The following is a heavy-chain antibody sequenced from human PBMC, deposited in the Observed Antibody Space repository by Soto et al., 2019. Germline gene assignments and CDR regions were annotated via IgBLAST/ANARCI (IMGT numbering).Heavy chain of an antibody. CDR2: IIPIFGTA. CDR3: ARFAILATIRGVGYYYYGMDV. Sequence: QVQLVQSGAEVKKPGSSMKVSCKASGGTFSSYDISWVRQAPGQGLEWMGGIIPIFGTANYAQKFQGRVTITADESTSTANMELSSLRSEDTSVYYCARFAILATIRGVGYYYYGMDVWGQGTTVTVSS. CDR1: GGTFSSYD. V-gene: IGHV1-69*01. J-gene: IGHJ6*02. D-gene: IGHD5-12*01.